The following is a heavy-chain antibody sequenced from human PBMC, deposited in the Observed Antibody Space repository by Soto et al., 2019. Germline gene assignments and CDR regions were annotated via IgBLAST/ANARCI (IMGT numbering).Heavy chain of an antibody. Sequence: GGSLRLSCAASGFNFDDYAMHWVRQIPGKGLEWVSGISWGRGSIGYADSVKGRFSISRDNAKNSMYLQMISLRVEDTAVYYCARFYDNTAWPAFWGQGTLVTVSS. CDR3: ARFYDNTAWPAF. CDR1: GFNFDDYA. CDR2: ISWGRGSI. D-gene: IGHD3-22*01. J-gene: IGHJ4*02. V-gene: IGHV3-9*01.